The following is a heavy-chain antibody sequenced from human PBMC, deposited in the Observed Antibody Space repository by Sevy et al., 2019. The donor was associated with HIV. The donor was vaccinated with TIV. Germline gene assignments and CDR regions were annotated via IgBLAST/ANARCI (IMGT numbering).Heavy chain of an antibody. CDR3: VREYYDSWSGYRFFYMDV. CDR1: GFTFSDHY. V-gene: IGHV3-72*01. D-gene: IGHD3-3*01. Sequence: GGSLRLSCAASGFTFSDHYMGWVRQAPGKGLEWVGRSRDKINSYATEYAASVRGRFTISRDDSKNSLYLQMNSLKSEDTAVYYCVREYYDSWSGYRFFYMDVWGKGTTVTVSS. CDR2: SRDKINSYAT. J-gene: IGHJ6*03.